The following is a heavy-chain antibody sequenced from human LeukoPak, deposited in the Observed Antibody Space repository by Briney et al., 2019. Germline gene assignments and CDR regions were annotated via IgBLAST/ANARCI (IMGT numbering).Heavy chain of an antibody. Sequence: ASVKVSCKASGYTFIGYYIHWLRQAPRQGLEWMGRMNPNSGGTNFAQKFQGRVTMTRDTSITTAYMELSRLRSDDTAVYYCERGTTPRDGYNLFDYWGQGTLVTVSS. CDR3: ERGTTPRDGYNLFDY. J-gene: IGHJ4*02. CDR1: GYTFIGYY. D-gene: IGHD5-24*01. CDR2: MNPNSGGT. V-gene: IGHV1-2*06.